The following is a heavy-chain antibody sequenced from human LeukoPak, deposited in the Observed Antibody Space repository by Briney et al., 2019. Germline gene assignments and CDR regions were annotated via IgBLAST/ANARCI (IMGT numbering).Heavy chain of an antibody. J-gene: IGHJ4*02. V-gene: IGHV4-61*02. D-gene: IGHD3-3*01. CDR3: ARGVVITGLDY. Sequence: SETLSLTCTVSGGSIYSGSYYWSWLRQPAGKGLEWIGRMFTRGTTNYNPSLKSRVTISDDPSKNQFSLKLSSVTAADTAVYYCARGVVITGLDYWGQGTLVTVSS. CDR2: MFTRGTT. CDR1: GGSIYSGSYY.